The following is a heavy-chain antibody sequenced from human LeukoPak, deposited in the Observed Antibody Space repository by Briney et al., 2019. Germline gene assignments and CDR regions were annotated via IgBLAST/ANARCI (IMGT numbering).Heavy chain of an antibody. CDR3: AREGVAVAGTDY. V-gene: IGHV1-3*01. CDR2: INAGNGNT. CDR1: GYTFTSYA. D-gene: IGHD6-19*01. Sequence: GASVKVSCKASGYTFTSYAMHWVRQAPGQRLEWMGWINAGNGNTKYSQKFQGRVTITRDTSASTAYMELSSPRSEDTAVYYCAREGVAVAGTDYWGQGTLVTVSS. J-gene: IGHJ4*02.